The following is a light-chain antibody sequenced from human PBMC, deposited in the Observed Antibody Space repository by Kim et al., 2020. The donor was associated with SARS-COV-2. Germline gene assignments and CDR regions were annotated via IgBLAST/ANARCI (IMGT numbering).Light chain of an antibody. J-gene: IGKJ1*01. CDR1: QSISSY. V-gene: IGKV1-39*01. CDR2: AAS. Sequence: ASVGDRVTSTCRASQSISSYLNWYQQKPGKAPKLLIYAASSLQSGVPSRFSGSGSGTDFTLTISSLQPEDFATYYCQQSYSTPWTFGQGTKVDIK. CDR3: QQSYSTPWT.